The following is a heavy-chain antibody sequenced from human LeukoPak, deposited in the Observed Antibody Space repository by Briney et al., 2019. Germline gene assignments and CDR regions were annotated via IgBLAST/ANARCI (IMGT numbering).Heavy chain of an antibody. CDR2: IYISGSI. J-gene: IGHJ4*02. CDR1: GGSISSASYC. V-gene: IGHV4-61*02. CDR3: AREREGPYGYLDY. D-gene: IGHD3-10*01. Sequence: SETLSLTCTVSGGSISSASYCWSWIRQPGGKGLEWIGRIYISGSINYKCSLKMRVTISLDTSKTQFSLKLSSVTAADTAVYYCAREREGPYGYLDYWGQGTLVTVSS.